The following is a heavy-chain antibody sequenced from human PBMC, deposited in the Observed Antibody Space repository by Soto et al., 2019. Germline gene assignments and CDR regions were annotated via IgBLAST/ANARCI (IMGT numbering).Heavy chain of an antibody. J-gene: IGHJ6*04. CDR3: ARGKDGRPAGTYYFGMDI. CDR1: GGTFSSYA. V-gene: IGHV3-23*01. Sequence: GGSRILSCAASGGTFSSYAMSWVRQAPGKGLEWVSAISGSGGSTYYADSGKGRFTISRDNAKNSVDLLMNSLRAEDTAVYYCARGKDGRPAGTYYFGMDIWGKGTTVTVSS. CDR2: ISGSGGST. D-gene: IGHD1-1*01.